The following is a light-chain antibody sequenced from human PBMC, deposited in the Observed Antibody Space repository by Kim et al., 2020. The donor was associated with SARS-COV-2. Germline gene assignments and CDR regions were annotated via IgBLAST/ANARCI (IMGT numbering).Light chain of an antibody. CDR1: SSNIGSNT. V-gene: IGLV1-44*01. J-gene: IGLJ2*01. CDR3: AAWDDSLNGPL. CDR2: SNN. Sequence: QSVLTQPPSASGTPGQRVTISCSGSSSNIGSNTVNWYQQHLGTAPKLLIYSNNQRPSGVPDRFSGSKSGTSASLAISGLQSEDEADYYCAAWDDSLNGPLFGGGTQLTVL.